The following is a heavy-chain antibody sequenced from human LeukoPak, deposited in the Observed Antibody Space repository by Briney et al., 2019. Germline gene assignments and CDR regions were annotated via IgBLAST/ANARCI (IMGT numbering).Heavy chain of an antibody. V-gene: IGHV3-64D*09. CDR2: LSSNGGST. J-gene: IGHJ6*02. D-gene: IGHD3-10*01. CDR3: VKDVMGSTDYYYGLDV. Sequence: GGSLRLSCSASGFSFSSYAMHWVRQAPGKGLEYVSALSSNGGSTYYADSVKGRFTISRDNSKNTLYLQMSSLRAEDTAVYYCVKDVMGSTDYYYGLDVWGQGTTVTVSS. CDR1: GFSFSSYA.